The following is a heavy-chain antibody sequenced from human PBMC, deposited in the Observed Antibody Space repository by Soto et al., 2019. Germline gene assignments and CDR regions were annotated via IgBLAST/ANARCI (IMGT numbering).Heavy chain of an antibody. CDR2: IYPGDSDT. CDR3: ARHDTAAAGIRFDP. V-gene: IGHV5-51*01. D-gene: IGHD6-13*01. J-gene: IGHJ5*02. CDR1: GYIFTTYW. Sequence: GESLKISCKGSGYIFTTYWIGWVRQLPGKGLEWMGIIYPGDSDTRYSPSFQGQVTISADKSISTAYLQWSSLKASDTAMYYCARHDTAAAGIRFDPWGQGTLVTVSS.